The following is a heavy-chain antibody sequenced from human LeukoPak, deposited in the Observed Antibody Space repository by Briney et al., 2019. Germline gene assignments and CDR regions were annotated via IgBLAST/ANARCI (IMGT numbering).Heavy chain of an antibody. V-gene: IGHV4-39*07. D-gene: IGHD5-12*01. J-gene: IGHJ4*02. CDR3: ARSNSGYDSRDTFDY. CDR2: IYDSGST. Sequence: SETLSLTCTVSGGSIRSSYYYWGWIRQPPRKGLEWIGSIYDSGSTYYNPSLKSRVTISVDTSKNQFSLKLNSVTAADTAVYYCARSNSGYDSRDTFDYWGQGTLVTVSS. CDR1: GGSIRSSYYY.